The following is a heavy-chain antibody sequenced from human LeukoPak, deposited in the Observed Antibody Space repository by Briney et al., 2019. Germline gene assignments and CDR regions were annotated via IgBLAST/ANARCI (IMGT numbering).Heavy chain of an antibody. CDR3: ARLDSLISSSYYGMDV. V-gene: IGHV5-51*01. CDR2: IYPGDSDT. D-gene: IGHD6-19*01. Sequence: KCGAALEISRKGSGYNFTSYWNGLGPPLSGKGPEWMGIIYPGDSDTRSSPSFQGEVTISAAKSISTAYLQWSSLRASDAAMYYCARLDSLISSSYYGMDVWGQGTTVTVSS. J-gene: IGHJ6*02. CDR1: GYNFTSYW.